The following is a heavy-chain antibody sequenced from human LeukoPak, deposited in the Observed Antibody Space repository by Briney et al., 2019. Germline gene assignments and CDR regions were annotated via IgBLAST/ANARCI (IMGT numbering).Heavy chain of an antibody. V-gene: IGHV1-2*02. CDR2: INPNSGGT. Sequence: ASVKVSCKASGYTFTSYDINWVRQAPGQGLEWMGWINPNSGGTNYAQKFKGRVTMTRDTSISTAYMELSRLRSDDTAVYYCARELEYYYGSGSFDYWGQGTLVIVSA. CDR3: ARELEYYYGSGSFDY. J-gene: IGHJ4*02. D-gene: IGHD3-10*01. CDR1: GYTFTSYD.